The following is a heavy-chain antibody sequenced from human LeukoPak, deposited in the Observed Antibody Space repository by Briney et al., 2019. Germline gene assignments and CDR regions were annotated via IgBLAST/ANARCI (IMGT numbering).Heavy chain of an antibody. D-gene: IGHD3-10*01. CDR1: GLTFSSYG. V-gene: IGHV3-64D*06. Sequence: QPGGSLRLSCAASGLTFSSYGMHWVRQAPGKGLEYVSTISSIGGSTYYADSVKGRFTISRDNSKNTLYLQMSSLRAEDTAVYYCVKDGSGSYYTYYFDYWGQGTLVTVSP. J-gene: IGHJ4*02. CDR3: VKDGSGSYYTYYFDY. CDR2: ISSIGGST.